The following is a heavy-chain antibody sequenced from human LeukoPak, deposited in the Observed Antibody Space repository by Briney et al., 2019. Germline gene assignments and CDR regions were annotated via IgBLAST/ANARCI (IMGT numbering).Heavy chain of an antibody. CDR1: GFTFSDYY. Sequence: GGSLRPSCAASGFTFSDYYMSWIRQAPGKGLEWVSYISSSGSTIYYADSVKGRFTISRDNAKNSLYLQMNSLRAEDTAVYYCARVLSGATMIFDYWGQGTLVTVSS. D-gene: IGHD1-26*01. CDR3: ARVLSGATMIFDY. CDR2: ISSSGSTI. J-gene: IGHJ4*02. V-gene: IGHV3-11*01.